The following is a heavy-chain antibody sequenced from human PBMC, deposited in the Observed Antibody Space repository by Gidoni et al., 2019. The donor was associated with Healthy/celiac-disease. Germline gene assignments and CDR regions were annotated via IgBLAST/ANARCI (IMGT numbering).Heavy chain of an antibody. CDR3: ARVLARHGSGSYYRY. D-gene: IGHD3-10*01. Sequence: QFQLVQSGAEVKKPGASVKVSCKASGYTFTSYGISWVRQTPGQGLEWMGWISAYNGNTNYAQKLQGRVTMTTDTSTSTAYMELRSLRSDDTAVYYGARVLARHGSGSYYRYWGQGTLVTVSS. J-gene: IGHJ4*02. V-gene: IGHV1-18*01. CDR2: ISAYNGNT. CDR1: GYTFTSYG.